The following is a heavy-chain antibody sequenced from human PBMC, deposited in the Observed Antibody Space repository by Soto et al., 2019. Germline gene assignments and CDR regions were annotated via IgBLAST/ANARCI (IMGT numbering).Heavy chain of an antibody. Sequence: QVQLQESGPGLVKPSGTLSLACAVSSGSITSTVWWSWVRQPPGKGLEWIGETSHDGMTNYNPSLKSRVTISVDRSRNQFSLKLSYVTAADTAVYYCASQTYNYSWHHWGQGTLVTVSS. D-gene: IGHD1-1*01. CDR3: ASQTYNYSWHH. V-gene: IGHV4-4*02. CDR1: SGSITSTVW. CDR2: TSHDGMT. J-gene: IGHJ5*02.